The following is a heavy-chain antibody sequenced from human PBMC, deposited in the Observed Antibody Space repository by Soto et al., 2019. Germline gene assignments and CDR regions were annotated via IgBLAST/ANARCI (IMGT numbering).Heavy chain of an antibody. D-gene: IGHD4-17*01. J-gene: IGHJ5*02. CDR2: IYYSGST. V-gene: IGHV4-59*02. CDR1: GGSVSSDY. CDR3: ARDRLPGFDP. Sequence: SEALFLTCTVSGGSVSSDYWSWIRKPPGKGLEWIGYIYYSGSTNYNPSLKSRVTISVDTSKNQFSLKLSSVTAADTAVYYCARDRLPGFDPWGQGTLVTVSS.